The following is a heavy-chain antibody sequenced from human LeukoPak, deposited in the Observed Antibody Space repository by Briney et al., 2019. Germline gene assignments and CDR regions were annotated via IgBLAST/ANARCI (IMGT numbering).Heavy chain of an antibody. CDR3: AKDFDSYYDSTGYGASFSY. CDR1: GFTFSSYA. D-gene: IGHD3-22*01. CDR2: ISGSSGNT. J-gene: IGHJ4*02. Sequence: PGRSLRLSCAASGFTFSSYAMSWVRQAPGKGLEWVSAISGSSGNTYYADSVKGRFTISRDNSKNTLYLQMNNLRAEDTALYYCAKDFDSYYDSTGYGASFSYWGQGTLVTVSS. V-gene: IGHV3-23*01.